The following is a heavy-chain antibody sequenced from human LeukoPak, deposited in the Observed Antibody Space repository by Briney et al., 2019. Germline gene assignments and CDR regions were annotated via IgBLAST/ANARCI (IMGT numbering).Heavy chain of an antibody. Sequence: GGSLRLSCTASGLTFSTSGFNWVRQAPGKGLEWVASIGPTGSDRYHADSIKGRFTISKDNANNFLYLQMNSLRAEDTAVYYCATETNGRHYDYWGQGTLLTVSS. V-gene: IGHV3-21*06. CDR1: GLTFSTSG. CDR3: ATETNGRHYDY. J-gene: IGHJ4*02. CDR2: IGPTGSDR. D-gene: IGHD1-14*01.